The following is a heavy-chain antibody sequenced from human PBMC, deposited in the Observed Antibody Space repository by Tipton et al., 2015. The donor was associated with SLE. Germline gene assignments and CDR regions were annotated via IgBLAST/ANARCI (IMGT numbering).Heavy chain of an antibody. J-gene: IGHJ5*02. D-gene: IGHD3-10*01. CDR1: GGSISSNNYA. V-gene: IGHV4-39*07. CDR3: ARATYYYGSGSYPWFDP. Sequence: TLSLTCTVSGGSISSNNYAWDWIRQPPGKGLEWIGSFYYSGRTYYNPSLKSRVTISVDTSKNHFSLELSSVTAADTAVYFCARATYYYGSGSYPWFDPWGQGVLVTVSS. CDR2: FYYSGRT.